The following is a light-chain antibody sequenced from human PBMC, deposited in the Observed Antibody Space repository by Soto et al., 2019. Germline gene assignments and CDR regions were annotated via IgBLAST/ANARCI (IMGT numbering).Light chain of an antibody. CDR2: GAS. CDR1: QSVSSSF. J-gene: IGKJ1*01. V-gene: IGKV3-20*01. Sequence: EIVLTQSPGTLSLSPGEGATLSCRASQSVSSSFLAWYQQKPGQAPRLLIFGASTRATGLPDRFSGSGSGTDFTLTISRLEPEDFAVYYCQQYGSSPWTFGQGTKVEI. CDR3: QQYGSSPWT.